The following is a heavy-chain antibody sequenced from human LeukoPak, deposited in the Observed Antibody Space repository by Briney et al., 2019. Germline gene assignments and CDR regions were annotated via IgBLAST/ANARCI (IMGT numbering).Heavy chain of an antibody. CDR1: GGSISSYY. Sequence: PSETLSLTCTVSGGSISSYYWSWIRQPPGKGLEWIGYIYYSGSTNYNPSLKSRVIISVDTSKNQFSLKLSSVTAADTAVYYCAGNIVVAPHYFDYWGQGTLVTVSS. CDR2: IYYSGST. D-gene: IGHD2-15*01. CDR3: AGNIVVAPHYFDY. V-gene: IGHV4-59*01. J-gene: IGHJ4*02.